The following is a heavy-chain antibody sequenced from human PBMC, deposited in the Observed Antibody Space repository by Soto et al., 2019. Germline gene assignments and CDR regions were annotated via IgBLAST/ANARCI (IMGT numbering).Heavy chain of an antibody. J-gene: IGHJ6*03. D-gene: IGHD2-21*02. CDR2: IYHSGST. Sequence: QVQLQESGPGLVKPSGTLSLTSAVSSGSISSSNWWSWVRQPPGKGLEWIGEIYHSGSTNYNPSLKSRVTISVDKSKNQFSLKLSSVTAADTAVYYCARSDVGDDYYYYYMDVWGKGTTVTVSS. CDR1: SGSISSSNW. CDR3: ARSDVGDDYYYYYMDV. V-gene: IGHV4-4*02.